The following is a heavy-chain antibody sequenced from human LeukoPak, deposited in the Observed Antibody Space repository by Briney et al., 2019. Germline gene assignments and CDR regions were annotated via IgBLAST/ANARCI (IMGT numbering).Heavy chain of an antibody. CDR1: GFTFSDYY. V-gene: IGHV3-11*01. Sequence: GGSLRLSCAASGFTFSDYYMSWVRQAPGKGLEWVSYISSSGSNIYYADSAKGGFTIPRDNAKSSLYLQMNSLRAEDTAVYYCARYGFGELSSYYFDYWGQGTLVTVSS. J-gene: IGHJ4*02. D-gene: IGHD3-10*01. CDR3: ARYGFGELSSYYFDY. CDR2: ISSSGSNI.